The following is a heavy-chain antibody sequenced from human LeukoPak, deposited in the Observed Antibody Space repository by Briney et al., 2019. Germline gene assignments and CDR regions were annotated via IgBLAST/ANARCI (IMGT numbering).Heavy chain of an antibody. CDR3: ARGTLFSGGYYFDY. J-gene: IGHJ4*02. CDR2: IYSGGST. V-gene: IGHV3-66*02. D-gene: IGHD3-3*01. CDR1: GFTVSSNY. Sequence: PGGSLRLSCAASGFTVSSNYMSWVRQAPGKGLEWVSVIYSGGSTYYADSVKGRFTISRDNSKSTLYLQMNSLRAEDTAVYYCARGTLFSGGYYFDYWGQGTLVTVSS.